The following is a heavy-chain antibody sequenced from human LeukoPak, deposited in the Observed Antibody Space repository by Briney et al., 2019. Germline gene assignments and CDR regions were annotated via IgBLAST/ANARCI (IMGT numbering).Heavy chain of an antibody. Sequence: SETLSLTCAVYGGSFSGYYWSWIRQPPGKGLEWIGEINHSGSTNYNQSLKSRVTISVDTSKNQFSLKLSSVTAADTAVYYCARGRGSSWYAGWYFDLWGRGTLVTVSS. J-gene: IGHJ2*01. CDR2: INHSGST. D-gene: IGHD6-13*01. CDR3: ARGRGSSWYAGWYFDL. CDR1: GGSFSGYY. V-gene: IGHV4-34*01.